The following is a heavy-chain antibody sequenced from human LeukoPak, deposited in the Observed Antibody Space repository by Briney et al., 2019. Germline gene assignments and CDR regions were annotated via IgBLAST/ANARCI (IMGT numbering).Heavy chain of an antibody. D-gene: IGHD6-6*01. V-gene: IGHV3-9*03. J-gene: IGHJ4*02. CDR2: ISWNSGSI. Sequence: PGGSLRLSCAASGFTLDDYAMHWVRQAPGKGLEWVSGISWNSGSIGYADSVKGRFTISRDNAKNSLYLQMNSLRAEDMALYYCAKDMDDNIAAPSVDYWGQGTLVTVSS. CDR3: AKDMDDNIAAPSVDY. CDR1: GFTLDDYA.